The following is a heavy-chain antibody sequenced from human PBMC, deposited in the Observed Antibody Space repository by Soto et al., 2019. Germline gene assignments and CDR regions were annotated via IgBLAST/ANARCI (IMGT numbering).Heavy chain of an antibody. CDR1: GGSFIGYY. V-gene: IGHV4-34*01. J-gene: IGHJ4*02. Sequence: SETLSLTCAVYGGSFIGYYWSWILQPPGKGLEWIGEINHSGSTNYNPSLKSRVTISVDTSKNQFSLKLSSVTAADTAVYYCARLYPPLRGSSWLDYWGQGTLVTVSS. CDR3: ARLYPPLRGSSWLDY. CDR2: INHSGST. D-gene: IGHD6-13*01.